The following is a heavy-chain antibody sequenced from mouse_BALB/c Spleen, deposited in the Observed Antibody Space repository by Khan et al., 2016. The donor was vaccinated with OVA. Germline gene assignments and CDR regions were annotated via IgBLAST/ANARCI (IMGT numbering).Heavy chain of an antibody. D-gene: IGHD1-2*01. J-gene: IGHJ2*01. Sequence: DVQLQESGPGLVKPSQSLSLTCPITGYSFTSGYVWYWIRQFPGNQLEWVGGISYSGSTNYNPSTKSRISIIRNTSKNQFFLQLNSVTTEDTATSYCARAARMKYWGQGTTLTVSS. V-gene: IGHV3-2*02. CDR1: GYSFTSGYV. CDR2: ISYSGST. CDR3: ARAARMKY.